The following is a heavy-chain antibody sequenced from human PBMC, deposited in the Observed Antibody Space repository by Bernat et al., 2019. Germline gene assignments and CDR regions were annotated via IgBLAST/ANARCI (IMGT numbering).Heavy chain of an antibody. J-gene: IGHJ4*02. V-gene: IGHV4-59*01. CDR1: GGSISSYY. CDR3: AREERYSYGLYYFDY. D-gene: IGHD5-18*01. Sequence: QVQLQELGPGLVKPSETLSLTCTVSGGSISSYYWSWIRQPPGKGLEWIGYIYYSGSTNYNPSLKSRVTISVDTSKNQFSLKLSSVTAADTAVYYCAREERYSYGLYYFDYWGQGTLVTVSS. CDR2: IYYSGST.